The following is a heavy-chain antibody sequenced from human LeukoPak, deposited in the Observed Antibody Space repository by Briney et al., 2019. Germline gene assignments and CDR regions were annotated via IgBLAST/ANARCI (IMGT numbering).Heavy chain of an antibody. Sequence: GGSLRLSCAASGFSFSSFDMHWVRQPTGQGLEWVSTIGTASDTYYPGSVEGRFTLSRDNAKNSLYLQMNSLTAGDTAVYYCARGPPRGKYYYMDVWGKGSTVTVSS. D-gene: IGHD1-1*01. CDR2: IGTASDT. CDR1: GFSFSSFD. CDR3: ARGPPRGKYYYMDV. V-gene: IGHV3-13*01. J-gene: IGHJ6*03.